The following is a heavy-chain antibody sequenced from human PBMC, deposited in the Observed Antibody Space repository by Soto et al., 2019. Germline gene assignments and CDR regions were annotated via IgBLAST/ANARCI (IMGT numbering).Heavy chain of an antibody. Sequence: PSETLXLTCAVSGGSISRCCYSWSWIRQPPGKGLEGIGYIYHSGSIYYNPSLKSRVTISVDRSKNQFSLKLSSVTAADTAVYYCARVRDYWGQGTLVTVSS. J-gene: IGHJ4*02. CDR2: IYHSGSI. CDR3: ARVRDY. CDR1: GGSISRCCYS. D-gene: IGHD4-17*01. V-gene: IGHV4-30-2*01.